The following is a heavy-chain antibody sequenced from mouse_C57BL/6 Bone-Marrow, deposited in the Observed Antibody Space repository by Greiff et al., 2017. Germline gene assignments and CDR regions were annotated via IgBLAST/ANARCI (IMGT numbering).Heavy chain of an antibody. CDR3: AKGTYYSNCFAC. J-gene: IGHJ3*01. CDR2: IWRGGST. D-gene: IGHD2-5*01. CDR1: GFSLTSYG. Sequence: VQLQQSGPGLVQPSQSLSITCTVSGFSLTSYGVHWVRQSPGKGLEWLGVIWRGGSTDYNAAFMSRLSITKDNSKRQVFLKMNRLQADDTAIYYCAKGTYYSNCFACWGKGALVTVAA. V-gene: IGHV2-5*01.